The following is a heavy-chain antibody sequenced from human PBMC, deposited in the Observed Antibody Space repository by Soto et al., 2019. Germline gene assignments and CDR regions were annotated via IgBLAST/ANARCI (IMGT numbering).Heavy chain of an antibody. CDR1: GGSISSGDYY. D-gene: IGHD3-22*01. Sequence: SETLSLTCTVSGGSISSGDYYWSWIRQPPGKGLEWIGYIYYSGSTDYNPSLKSRVTISVDTSKNQFSLNLRSVTAADTAVYYCASARGDSSGYHFDMWGQGTMVTVSS. J-gene: IGHJ3*02. CDR3: ASARGDSSGYHFDM. CDR2: IYYSGST. V-gene: IGHV4-30-4*01.